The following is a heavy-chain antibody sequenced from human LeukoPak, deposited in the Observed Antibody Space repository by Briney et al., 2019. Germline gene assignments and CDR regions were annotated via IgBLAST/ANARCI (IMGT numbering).Heavy chain of an antibody. CDR2: INHSGST. V-gene: IGHV4-34*01. CDR3: ARVDTAMVLAVDY. CDR1: GGSFSGYY. D-gene: IGHD5-18*01. J-gene: IGHJ4*02. Sequence: SETLSLTCAVYGGSFSGYYWGWIRQPPGKGLEWIGEINHSGSTNYNPSLKSRVTISVDTSKNQFSLKLSSVTAADTAVYYCARVDTAMVLAVDYWGQGTLVTVSS.